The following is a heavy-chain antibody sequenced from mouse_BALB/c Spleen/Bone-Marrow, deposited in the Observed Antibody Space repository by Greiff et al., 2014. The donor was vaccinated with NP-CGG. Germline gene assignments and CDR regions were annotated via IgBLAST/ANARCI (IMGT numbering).Heavy chain of an antibody. Sequence: LVESGAELVRPGSSVKISCKASGYAFSSYWMNWVKRRPGQGLEWIGQIYPGDGDTNYNGNFKDKATLTTDKSSTTAYMQLSSLTSEDSAVYFCARGGRLTRYYFDYWGQGTTLTVSS. D-gene: IGHD1-3*01. CDR1: GYAFSSYW. CDR2: IYPGDGDT. J-gene: IGHJ2*01. CDR3: ARGGRLTRYYFDY. V-gene: IGHV1-80*01.